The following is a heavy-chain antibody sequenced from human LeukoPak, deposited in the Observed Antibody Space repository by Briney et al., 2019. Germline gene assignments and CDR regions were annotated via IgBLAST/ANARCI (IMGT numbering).Heavy chain of an antibody. V-gene: IGHV1-69*04. J-gene: IGHJ4*02. Sequence: ASVKVSCKASGGTFSSYAISWVRQAPGQGLEWMGRIIPILGIANYAQKFQGRVTITADKSTSTAYMELSSLRSEDTAVYYCARESQSPAAIFGVVGGEFDYWGQGTLVTVSS. CDR3: ARESQSPAAIFGVVGGEFDY. D-gene: IGHD3-3*01. CDR1: GGTFSSYA. CDR2: IIPILGIA.